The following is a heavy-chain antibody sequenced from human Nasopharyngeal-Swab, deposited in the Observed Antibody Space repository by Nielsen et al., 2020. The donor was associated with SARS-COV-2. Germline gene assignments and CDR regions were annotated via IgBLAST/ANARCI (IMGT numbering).Heavy chain of an antibody. CDR2: IYYSGST. CDR1: GGSISSYY. V-gene: IGHV4-59*01. CDR3: AREILEEYSGSYNHYSYYGMDV. J-gene: IGHJ6*02. D-gene: IGHD1-26*01. Sequence: GSRRLSCTVSGGSISSYYWSWIRKPRGKGREGIGYIYYSGSTNYNPSLKSRVTVSVDTSKNQFSLKLSSVTAADTAVYYCAREILEEYSGSYNHYSYYGMDVWGQGTTVTVSS.